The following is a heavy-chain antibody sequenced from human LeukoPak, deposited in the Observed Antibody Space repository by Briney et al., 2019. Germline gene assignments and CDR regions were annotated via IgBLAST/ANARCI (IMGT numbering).Heavy chain of an antibody. Sequence: GGSLRLSCAASGFTFSSYAMSWVRQAPGKGLDWVSAVSASDGRTYYADSVRGRFTISRDNFKNTLYVQMNSLRAEDTAVYYCVRDKRFPDDVFDIWGQGTMVTVSS. CDR1: GFTFSSYA. D-gene: IGHD3-10*01. CDR3: VRDKRFPDDVFDI. V-gene: IGHV3-23*01. J-gene: IGHJ3*02. CDR2: VSASDGRT.